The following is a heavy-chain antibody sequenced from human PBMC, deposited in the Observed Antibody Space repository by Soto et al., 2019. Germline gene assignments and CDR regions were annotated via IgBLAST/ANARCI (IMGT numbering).Heavy chain of an antibody. CDR1: GGSISSSSFY. D-gene: IGHD3-22*01. Sequence: LQLQESGPGLVKPSETLSLTCTVSGGSISSSSFYWGWIRQPPGKGLEWIGDIYYGGSTYYYLSLKGRVTISVDTAKCQFSLRLSSLTAADTAVYYCARRPYITGRDMIDAFDIWGPGTVVTVSS. CDR3: ARRPYITGRDMIDAFDI. J-gene: IGHJ3*02. CDR2: IYYGGST. V-gene: IGHV4-39*01.